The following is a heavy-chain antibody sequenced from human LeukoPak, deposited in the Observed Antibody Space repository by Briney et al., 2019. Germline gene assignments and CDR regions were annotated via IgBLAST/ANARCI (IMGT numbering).Heavy chain of an antibody. J-gene: IGHJ4*02. V-gene: IGHV3-48*03. CDR2: ISSSGSTM. D-gene: IGHD4-17*01. CDR1: GFTFSNYE. CDR3: ARGTTVTTPFDY. Sequence: GGSLRLSCAAAGFTFSNYEMNWVRQAPGKGLEWISYISSSGSTMYYADSVKGRFTISRDNSKNTLYLQMNSLRAEDTAVYYCARGTTVTTPFDYWGQGTLVTVSS.